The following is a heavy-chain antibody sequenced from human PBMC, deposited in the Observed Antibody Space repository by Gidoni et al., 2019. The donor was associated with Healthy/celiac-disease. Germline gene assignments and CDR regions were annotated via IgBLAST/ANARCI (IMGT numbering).Heavy chain of an antibody. Sequence: EVQLLESGGGLVQPGGSLRLSCAASGFTFSSYAMSWVRQAPGKGLEWVSAISGSGGSTYYADSVKGRFTISRDNSKNTLYLQMNSLRAEDTAVYYCAKVYTLRFLEWLSRGDAFDIWGQGTMVTVSS. J-gene: IGHJ3*02. CDR2: ISGSGGST. CDR1: GFTFSSYA. V-gene: IGHV3-23*01. D-gene: IGHD3-3*01. CDR3: AKVYTLRFLEWLSRGDAFDI.